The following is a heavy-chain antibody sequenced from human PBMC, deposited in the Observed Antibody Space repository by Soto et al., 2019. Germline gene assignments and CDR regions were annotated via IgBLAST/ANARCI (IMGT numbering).Heavy chain of an antibody. CDR3: AGQTFTIAAASYGRSNWFDP. V-gene: IGHV4-39*01. J-gene: IGHJ5*02. D-gene: IGHD6-25*01. Sequence: SETLSLTCSVSGASISSRDYYWGWIRQTPGKGLEWIGNIDYNGATYYNPSLKSRVTVSKDTSKNQFSLKVASVTAADTAVYYCAGQTFTIAAASYGRSNWFDPWGPGTLVTVSS. CDR1: GASISSRDYY. CDR2: IDYNGAT.